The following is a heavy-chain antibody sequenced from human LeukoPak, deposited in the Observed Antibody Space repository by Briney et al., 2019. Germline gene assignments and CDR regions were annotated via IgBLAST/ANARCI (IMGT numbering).Heavy chain of an antibody. CDR3: ARGGGSENHYAPWYFDY. V-gene: IGHV3-53*01. D-gene: IGHD3-10*01. CDR1: GFTVSSNY. J-gene: IGHJ4*02. CDR2: IYSGGST. Sequence: PGGSLRLSCGASGFTVSSNYMSWVRQAPGKGLEWVSVIYSGGSTYYADSVKGRFTISRDNSKNTLYLQMNSLRAEDTAVYYCARGGGSENHYAPWYFDYWGQGALVTVSS.